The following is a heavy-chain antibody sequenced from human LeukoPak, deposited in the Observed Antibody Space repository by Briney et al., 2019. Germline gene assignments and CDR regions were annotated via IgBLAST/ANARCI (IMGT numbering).Heavy chain of an antibody. J-gene: IGHJ4*02. CDR2: INQGGRES. V-gene: IGHV3-7*01. CDR3: ARAATTGTVDY. D-gene: IGHD1-1*01. CDR1: GFTFSNYW. Sequence: GGSLRLSCAASGFTFSNYWMSWVRRAPGKGLEWVANINQGGRESYYVDSVEGRFTISRDNAKNSLYLQMDSLRAEDTAVFYCARAATTGTVDYWGQGTLVTVSS.